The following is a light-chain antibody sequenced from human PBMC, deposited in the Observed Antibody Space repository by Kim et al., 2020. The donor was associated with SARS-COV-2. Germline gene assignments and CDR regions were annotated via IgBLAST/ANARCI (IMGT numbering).Light chain of an antibody. V-gene: IGLV6-57*02. CDR1: SGSIASNY. CDR3: QSYDGSNHWV. Sequence: KTVTISCTGSSGSIASNYVQWYQQRPGSAPTTVIYEDNQRPSGGPDRFSGSIDSSSNSASLTISGLKTEDEADYYCQSYDGSNHWVFGGGTQLTVL. CDR2: EDN. J-gene: IGLJ3*02.